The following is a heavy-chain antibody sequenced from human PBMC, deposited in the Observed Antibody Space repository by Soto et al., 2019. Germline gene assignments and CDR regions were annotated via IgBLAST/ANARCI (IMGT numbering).Heavy chain of an antibody. CDR3: ARDYDILTGYFPY. CDR2: IYYSGST. CDR1: GGSISSSSYY. Sequence: QLQLQESGPGLVKPSETLSLTCTVSGGSISSSSYYWGWIRQPPGKGLEWIGSIYYSGSTYYNPSLKSRVTISVDTSKNQFSLKLSSVTAADTAVYYCARDYDILTGYFPYWGQGTLVTVSS. V-gene: IGHV4-39*02. D-gene: IGHD3-9*01. J-gene: IGHJ4*02.